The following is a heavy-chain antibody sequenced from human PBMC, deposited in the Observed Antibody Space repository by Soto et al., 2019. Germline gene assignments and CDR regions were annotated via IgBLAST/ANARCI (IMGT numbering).Heavy chain of an antibody. J-gene: IGHJ3*02. CDR3: ARTYLTTVITYSAFDI. V-gene: IGHV5-10-1*01. Sequence: GESLKISCKGSGYSFTSYWISWVRQMPGKGLEWMGRIDPSDSYTNYSPSFQGHVTISADKSISTAYLQWSSLKASDTAMYYCARTYLTTVITYSAFDIWGQGTMVTVSS. D-gene: IGHD4-17*01. CDR2: IDPSDSYT. CDR1: GYSFTSYW.